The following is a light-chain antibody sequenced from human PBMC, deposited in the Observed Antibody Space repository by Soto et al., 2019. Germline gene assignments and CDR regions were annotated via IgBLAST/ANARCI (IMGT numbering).Light chain of an antibody. V-gene: IGLV2-11*01. CDR1: SSDVGHYNY. Sequence: QSVLTQPRSVSGSPGHSVTISCTGTSSDVGHYNYVSWYQQHPGKAPKLMIYDVTKRPSGVPDRFSGSKSRNTASLTISGVQAEDEADYYCCSYAGSYTWVFGGGTKLTVL. CDR2: DVT. J-gene: IGLJ3*02. CDR3: CSYAGSYTWV.